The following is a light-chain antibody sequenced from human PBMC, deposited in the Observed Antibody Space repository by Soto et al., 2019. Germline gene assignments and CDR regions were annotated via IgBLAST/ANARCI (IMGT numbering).Light chain of an antibody. J-gene: IGKJ1*01. CDR2: GVF. CDR1: QSVSSN. Sequence: EIVMTQSPATLSVSPGERATLSCRTSQSVSSNLAWYQQKPGQAPRLLIYGVFTRATGIPARFSGSGSGTEFTLTTSGLQSEDFAVYCFQQYNNWPWTFGQGTKVEMK. V-gene: IGKV3-15*01. CDR3: QQYNNWPWT.